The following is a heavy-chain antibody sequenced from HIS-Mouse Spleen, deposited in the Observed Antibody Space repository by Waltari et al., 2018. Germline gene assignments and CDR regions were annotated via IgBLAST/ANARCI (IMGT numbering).Heavy chain of an antibody. J-gene: IGHJ2*01. CDR2: IYYSGRT. Sequence: QLQLQESGPGLVKPSETLSLTCTVSGRSISSRRSHWVWTRQPPGKGLEWIGSIYYSGRTYYNPSLKSRVTISVDTSKNQFSLKLSSVTAADTAVYYCAREIPYSSSWYDWYFDLWGRGTLVTVSS. D-gene: IGHD6-13*01. CDR1: GRSISSRRSH. CDR3: AREIPYSSSWYDWYFDL. V-gene: IGHV4-39*07.